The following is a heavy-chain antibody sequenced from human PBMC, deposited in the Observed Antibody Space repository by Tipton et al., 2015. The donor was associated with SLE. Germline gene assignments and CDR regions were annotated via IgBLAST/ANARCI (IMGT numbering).Heavy chain of an antibody. V-gene: IGHV4-31*03. CDR3: ARGLGDSRSYWLKGFDP. CDR2: VQYSGST. Sequence: TLSLTCTVSGGSISSGGYYWSWIRQHPGKGLEWIGYVQYSGSTYYNPSLKSRLSMSVDTSKNEFSLEVSSVTAADTAVYYCARGLGDSRSYWLKGFDPWGQGTLVTVSS. CDR1: GGSISSGGYY. J-gene: IGHJ5*02. D-gene: IGHD3-10*01.